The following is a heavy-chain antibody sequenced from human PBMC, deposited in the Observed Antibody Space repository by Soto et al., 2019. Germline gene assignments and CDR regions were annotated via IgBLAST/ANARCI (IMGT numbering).Heavy chain of an antibody. CDR1: GFTFNSYA. J-gene: IGHJ2*01. CDR2: ISAVGGST. Sequence: EGQLLESGGGLVQPGGSLRLSCAASGFTFNSYAMSWVRQAPEAGLEWVSTISAVGGSTYYADSVKGRFTISSDNSKTTLYLQMNSLRADDTAVYYCAKLSTGSYWYFDLWGRGTLVTVSS. V-gene: IGHV3-23*01. CDR3: AKLSTGSYWYFDL. D-gene: IGHD6-19*01.